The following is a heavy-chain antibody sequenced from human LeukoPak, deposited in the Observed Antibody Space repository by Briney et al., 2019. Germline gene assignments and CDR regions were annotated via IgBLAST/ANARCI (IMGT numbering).Heavy chain of an antibody. Sequence: SETLSLTCTVSGGSISSSSYYWGWIRQPPGKGLEWIGSIYYSGSTYYNPSLKSRVTISVDTSKNQFSLKLSSVTAADTAVYYCASGSWGRYFDYWGQGTLVTVFS. CDR2: IYYSGST. CDR3: ASGSWGRYFDY. CDR1: GGSISSSSYY. V-gene: IGHV4-39*07. J-gene: IGHJ4*02. D-gene: IGHD1-26*01.